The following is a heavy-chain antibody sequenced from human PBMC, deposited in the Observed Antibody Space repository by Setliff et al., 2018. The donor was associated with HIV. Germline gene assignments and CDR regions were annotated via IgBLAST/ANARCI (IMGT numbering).Heavy chain of an antibody. CDR2: INDSGST. Sequence: PSETLSLTCAVYGGSFSTYYWSWIRQPPGEGLEWIGEINDSGSTNYSPSLKSRVTISVDTSKNQFSLKLSSVTAADTAVYYCAGGVRVGPTTTANWFDPWGQGTLVTVSS. J-gene: IGHJ5*02. V-gene: IGHV4-34*01. D-gene: IGHD1-26*01. CDR3: AGGVRVGPTTTANWFDP. CDR1: GGSFSTYY.